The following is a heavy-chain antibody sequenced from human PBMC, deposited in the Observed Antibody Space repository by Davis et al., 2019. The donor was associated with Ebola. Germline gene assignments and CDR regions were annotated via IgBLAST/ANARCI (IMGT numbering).Heavy chain of an antibody. CDR2: IGTAGDT. CDR1: GFSFRTYD. V-gene: IGHV3-13*01. CDR3: VRPAFGSHYFDY. D-gene: IGHD2-2*01. Sequence: PGGSLRLSCAASGFSFRTYDMHWVRQVTGKTLEWVSAIGTAGDTYYPASAKGRFTISRENARNSLYLQMNSLRTEDTAVYYCVRPAFGSHYFDYWGQGILVTVSS. J-gene: IGHJ4*02.